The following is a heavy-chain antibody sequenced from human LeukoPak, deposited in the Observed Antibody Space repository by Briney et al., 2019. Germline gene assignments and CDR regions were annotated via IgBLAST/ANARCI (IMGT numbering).Heavy chain of an antibody. D-gene: IGHD3-16*01. CDR1: GYTFTSYA. CDR3: ARDASMINFDY. J-gene: IGHJ4*02. Sequence: ASVKVSCKASGYTFTSYAMNWVRQAPGQGLEWMGWINTNTGDPMYAQGFTGRFVFSLDTSVSTAYLRISSLEAEDTAVYYCARDASMINFDYWGQGSLVTVSS. V-gene: IGHV7-4-1*02. CDR2: INTNTGDP.